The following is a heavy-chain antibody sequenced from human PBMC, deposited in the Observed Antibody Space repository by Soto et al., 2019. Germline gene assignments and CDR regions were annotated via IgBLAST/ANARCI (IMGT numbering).Heavy chain of an antibody. V-gene: IGHV1-3*01. CDR2: ISAGNGNT. CDR3: ARDLPYCTNGVCYDYYYGMDV. J-gene: IGHJ6*02. CDR1: GYTFTGYA. Sequence: GASVKVSCKASGYTFTGYAMHWVRQAPGQRLEWMGWISAGNGNTKYSQKFQGRVTITRDTSASTAYMELSSLRSEDTAVYYCARDLPYCTNGVCYDYYYGMDVWGQGTTVTVSS. D-gene: IGHD2-8*01.